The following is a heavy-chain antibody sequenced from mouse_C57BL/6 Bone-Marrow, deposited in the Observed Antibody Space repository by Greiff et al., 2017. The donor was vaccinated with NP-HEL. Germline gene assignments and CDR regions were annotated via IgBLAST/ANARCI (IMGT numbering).Heavy chain of an antibody. J-gene: IGHJ1*03. CDR3: ARSSITTVVGPWYFDV. V-gene: IGHV1-18*01. Sequence: EVKLQESGPELVKPGASVKIPCKASGYTFTDYNMDWVKQSHGKSLEWIGDINPNNGGTIYNQKFKGKATLTVDKSSSTAYMELRSLTSEDTAVYYCARSSITTVVGPWYFDVWGTGTTVTVSS. D-gene: IGHD1-1*01. CDR1: GYTFTDYN. CDR2: INPNNGGT.